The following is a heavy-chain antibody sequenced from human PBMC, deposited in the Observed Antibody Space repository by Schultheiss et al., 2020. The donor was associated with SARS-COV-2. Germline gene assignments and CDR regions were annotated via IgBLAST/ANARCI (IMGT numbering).Heavy chain of an antibody. CDR2: IIPIFGTA. CDR3: ARDSGTFEPYSNYYYYGMDV. J-gene: IGHJ6*02. V-gene: IGHV1-69*13. CDR1: GGTFSSYA. Sequence: SVKVSCKASGGTFSSYAISWVRQAPGQGLEWMGGIIPIFGTANYAQKFQGRVTITADESTSTAYMELSSLRSEDTAVYYCARDSGTFEPYSNYYYYGMDVWGQGTTVTVAS. D-gene: IGHD4-11*01.